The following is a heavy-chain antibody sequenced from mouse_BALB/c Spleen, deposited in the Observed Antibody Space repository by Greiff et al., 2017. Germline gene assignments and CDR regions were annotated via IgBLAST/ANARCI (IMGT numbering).Heavy chain of an antibody. CDR2: IYPGDGDT. CDR1: GYAFSSYW. D-gene: IGHD3-1*01. Sequence: QVQLQQSGAELVRPGSSVKISCKASGYAFSSYWMNCVKQRPGQGLEWIGQIYPGDGDTNYNGKFKGKATLTADKSSSTAYMQLSSLTSEDSAVYFCARQGARGDYWGQGTTLTVSS. V-gene: IGHV1-80*01. J-gene: IGHJ2*01. CDR3: ARQGARGDY.